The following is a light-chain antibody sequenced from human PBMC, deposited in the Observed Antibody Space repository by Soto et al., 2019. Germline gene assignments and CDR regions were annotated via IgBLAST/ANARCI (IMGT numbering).Light chain of an antibody. V-gene: IGKV1-5*03. CDR2: KAS. CDR3: QQNYSTPPLT. CDR1: QSISSW. J-gene: IGKJ4*01. Sequence: DIQMTQSPSTLSASVGDRVTITCRASQSISSWLAWYQQKPGKAPKLLIYKASSLESGVPSRFSGSGSGTEFTLTISSLQPDDFATYYCQQNYSTPPLTFGGGTKVDIK.